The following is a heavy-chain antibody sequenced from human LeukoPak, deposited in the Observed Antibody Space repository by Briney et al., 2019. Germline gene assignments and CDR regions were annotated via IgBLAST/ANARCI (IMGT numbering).Heavy chain of an antibody. Sequence: PSETLSLTCTVSGGSISSSSYYWGWIRQPPGKGLEWIGSIYYSGSTNYNPSLKSRVTISVDTSKNQFSLKLSSVTAADTAVYYCARVERIAAAGYYFDYWGQGTLVTVSS. CDR2: IYYSGST. CDR3: ARVERIAAAGYYFDY. CDR1: GGSISSSSYY. D-gene: IGHD6-13*01. V-gene: IGHV4-39*07. J-gene: IGHJ4*02.